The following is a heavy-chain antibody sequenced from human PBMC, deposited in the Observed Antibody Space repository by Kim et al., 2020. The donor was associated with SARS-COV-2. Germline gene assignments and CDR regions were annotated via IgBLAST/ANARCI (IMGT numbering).Heavy chain of an antibody. V-gene: IGHV1-3*01. J-gene: IGHJ4*02. Sequence: ASVKVSCKASGYTFTSYCLHWVRQAPGQSLEWMGWIDVANTNTHYSENFQGRFTSSRDTSATTVYIELSSPRYEDTAVYYCSRDGRSVDYYFDYWGQGTLVTVSS. CDR3: SRDGRSVDYYFDY. CDR1: GYTFTSYC. CDR2: IDVANTNT.